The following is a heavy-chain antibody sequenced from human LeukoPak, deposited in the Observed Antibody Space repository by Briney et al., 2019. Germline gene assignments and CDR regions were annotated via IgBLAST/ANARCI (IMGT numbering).Heavy chain of an antibody. V-gene: IGHV4-59*01. CDR2: IYYSGST. J-gene: IGHJ4*02. CDR1: GGSISSYY. CDR3: TRGGYDEPIDS. Sequence: PSETLSLTCTVSGGSISSYYWSWLRQPPGQGLEGRGYIYYSGSTNYNPSLEGRVTMSIDTSKNQYSLKLSSVTAADTAVYYCTRGGYDEPIDSWGQGTLVTVSS. D-gene: IGHD3-16*01.